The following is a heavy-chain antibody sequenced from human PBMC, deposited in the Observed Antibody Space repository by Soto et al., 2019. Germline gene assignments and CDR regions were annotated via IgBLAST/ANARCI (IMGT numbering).Heavy chain of an antibody. D-gene: IGHD2-15*01. CDR1: GYTFTGYY. Sequence: QVQLVQSGAEVKKPGASVKVSCKASGYTFTGYYMHWVRQAPGQGLEWMGWINPNSGGTNYAQKCQGWVTMTRDTSISTAYMELSRLRSDDTAVYYCARGSRYCSGGSCYSMVRSDAFDIWGQGTMVTVSS. J-gene: IGHJ3*02. CDR2: INPNSGGT. CDR3: ARGSRYCSGGSCYSMVRSDAFDI. V-gene: IGHV1-2*04.